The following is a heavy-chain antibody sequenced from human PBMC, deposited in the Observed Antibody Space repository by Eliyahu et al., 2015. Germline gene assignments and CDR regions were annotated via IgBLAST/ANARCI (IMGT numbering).Heavy chain of an antibody. CDR1: GGSFSGYY. CDR2: INHSGST. V-gene: IGHV4-34*01. CDR3: ARPAYCGGDCYHTPYWYFDL. Sequence: QVQLQQWGAGLLKPSETLSLTCAVYGGSFSGYYWSWXRQPPGKGLEWIGEINHSGSTNYNPSLKSRVTISVDTSKNQFSLKLSSVTAADTAVYYCARPAYCGGDCYHTPYWYFDLWGRGTLVTVSS. J-gene: IGHJ2*01. D-gene: IGHD2-21*02.